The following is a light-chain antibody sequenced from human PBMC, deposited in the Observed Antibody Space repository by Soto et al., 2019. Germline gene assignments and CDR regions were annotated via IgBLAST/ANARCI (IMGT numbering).Light chain of an antibody. CDR2: EVS. CDR3: SSYTTSNTLV. J-gene: IGLJ2*01. Sequence: QSALTQPASVSGSPGQSITISCTGTSSDVGAYTSVSWYQQHPVKAPKLMIFEVSDRPSGVSNRFSGSKSGNTASLTISGLQAEDEADYYCSSYTTSNTLVFGGGTKLTVL. V-gene: IGLV2-14*01. CDR1: SSDVGAYTS.